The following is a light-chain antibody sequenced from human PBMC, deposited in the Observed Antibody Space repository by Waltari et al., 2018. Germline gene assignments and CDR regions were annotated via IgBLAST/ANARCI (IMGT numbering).Light chain of an antibody. CDR1: QSVLYSSNNKNY. CDR3: QQYYSTLYT. V-gene: IGKV4-1*01. J-gene: IGKJ2*01. CDR2: WAS. Sequence: DIVMTQSPDSLAVSLGERATINCKSSQSVLYSSNNKNYLAWYQLKPGQRPKLHIYWASTRESGFPDRFSGSGSGTDFTLTISSLQAEDVAVYYCQQYYSTLYTFGQGTKLEIK.